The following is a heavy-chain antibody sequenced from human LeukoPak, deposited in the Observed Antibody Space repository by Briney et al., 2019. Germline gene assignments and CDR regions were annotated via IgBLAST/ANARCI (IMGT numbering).Heavy chain of an antibody. CDR2: IYSSGST. CDR3: ARATYGSVFFDY. CDR1: GGSISSYY. J-gene: IGHJ4*02. V-gene: IGHV4-59*01. Sequence: SETLSLTCTVSGGSISSYYWSWIRQPPGKGLEWIGYIYSSGSTNYNPSLKSRVTISVDTSENQFSLKLSSVTAADTALYYCARATYGSVFFDYWGQGTLVTVSS. D-gene: IGHD4-17*01.